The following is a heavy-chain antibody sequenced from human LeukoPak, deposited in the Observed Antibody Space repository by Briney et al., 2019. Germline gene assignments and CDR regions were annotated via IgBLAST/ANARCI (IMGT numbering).Heavy chain of an antibody. D-gene: IGHD3-3*01. Sequence: PGGSLRISCAASGFTFDDYGMSWVRPAPGKGLEWVSGINWNGGSKGYADSVKGRFTISRDNAKNSLYLQMNSLRAEDTALYHCARDLSEEGRPYYFDYWGQGTLVTVSS. CDR2: INWNGGSK. V-gene: IGHV3-20*01. J-gene: IGHJ4*02. CDR1: GFTFDDYG. CDR3: ARDLSEEGRPYYFDY.